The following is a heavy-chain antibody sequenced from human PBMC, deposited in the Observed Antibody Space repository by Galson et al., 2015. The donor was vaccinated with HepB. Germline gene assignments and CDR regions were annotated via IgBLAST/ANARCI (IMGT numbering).Heavy chain of an antibody. CDR2: IYTSGST. CDR1: GGSISSGSYY. D-gene: IGHD3-3*01. Sequence: LSLTCTVSGGSISSGSYYWSWIRQPAGKGLEWIGRIYTSGSTNYNPSLKSRVTISVDTSKNQFSLKLSSVTAADTAVYYCARDDDFWSGYPPNDAFDIWGQGTMVTVSS. CDR3: ARDDDFWSGYPPNDAFDI. V-gene: IGHV4-61*02. J-gene: IGHJ3*02.